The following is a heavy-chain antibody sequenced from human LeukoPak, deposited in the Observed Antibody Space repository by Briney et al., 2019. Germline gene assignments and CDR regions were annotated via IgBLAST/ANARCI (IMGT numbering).Heavy chain of an antibody. CDR3: ATEHFTYYYYMDA. Sequence: GGSLRLSCVASVFPFSSYSMYWVGQAPGKGLQWVSYISDSGSTMNYEDSVKGRFTISRDNAKNSLFLQMNSLGTDDTAVYYCATEHFTYYYYMDAWGKGTTVTVSS. CDR1: VFPFSSYS. CDR2: ISDSGSTM. D-gene: IGHD3-3*02. V-gene: IGHV3-48*04. J-gene: IGHJ6*03.